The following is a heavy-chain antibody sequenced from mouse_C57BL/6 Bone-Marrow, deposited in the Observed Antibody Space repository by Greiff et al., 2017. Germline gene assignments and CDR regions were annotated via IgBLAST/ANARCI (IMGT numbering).Heavy chain of an antibody. CDR1: GFTFSSYT. J-gene: IGHJ1*03. CDR2: ISGGGGNT. V-gene: IGHV5-9*01. Sequence: EVMLVESGGGLVKPGGSLKLSCAASGFTFSSYTMSWVRQTPEKRLEWVATISGGGGNTYYPDSVKGRFTISRDNAKNTLYLQMSSLRSEDTALYYCARHEGPSWYFDVWGTGTTVTVSS. CDR3: ARHEGPSWYFDV.